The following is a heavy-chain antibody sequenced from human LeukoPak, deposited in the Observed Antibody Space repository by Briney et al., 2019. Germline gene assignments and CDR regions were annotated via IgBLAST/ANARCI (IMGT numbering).Heavy chain of an antibody. D-gene: IGHD6-13*01. CDR1: GYTFTSYG. CDR3: ARVPIAAAGVGWYYFDY. V-gene: IGHV1-18*01. J-gene: IGHJ4*02. CDR2: ISAYNGNT. Sequence: ASVKVSCKASGYTFTSYGISWVRQAPGQGLEWMEWISAYNGNTNYAQKLQGRVTMTTDTSTSTAYMELRSLRSDDTAVYYCARVPIAAAGVGWYYFDYWGQGTLVTVSS.